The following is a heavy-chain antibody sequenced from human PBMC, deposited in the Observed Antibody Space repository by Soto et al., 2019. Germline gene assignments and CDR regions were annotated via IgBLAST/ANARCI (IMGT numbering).Heavy chain of an antibody. CDR1: GYTFRSSA. V-gene: IGHV1-3*01. Sequence: QVQLVQSGAEVMKPGASVKVSCKASGYTFRSSAMHWVRQAPGQGLEWMGWINAGNGNTKYSQKFHARVTITRDTSASTAYLEVSSLRSEDTAVFYCAKGNSYGDSRRGDAFDIWGQGTMVTVSS. J-gene: IGHJ3*02. D-gene: IGHD4-17*01. CDR3: AKGNSYGDSRRGDAFDI. CDR2: INAGNGNT.